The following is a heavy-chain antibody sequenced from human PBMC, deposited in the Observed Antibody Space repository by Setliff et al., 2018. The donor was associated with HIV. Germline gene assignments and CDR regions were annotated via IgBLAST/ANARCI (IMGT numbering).Heavy chain of an antibody. D-gene: IGHD2-21*01. J-gene: IGHJ6*03. CDR1: GDSISSGSYY. Sequence: PSETLSLTCTVSGDSISSGSYYWSWIRQPAGKGLEWIGHVHTSGSTDYNPSLNSRLTISMDTSRNQFSMRLNSVTAADTAVYFCARVGLAYSGDMDVWGKGTTVT. CDR2: VHTSGST. V-gene: IGHV4-61*09. CDR3: ARVGLAYSGDMDV.